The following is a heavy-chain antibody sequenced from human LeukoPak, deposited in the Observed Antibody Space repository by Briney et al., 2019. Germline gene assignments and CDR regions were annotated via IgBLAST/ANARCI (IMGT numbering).Heavy chain of an antibody. D-gene: IGHD1-26*01. Sequence: GGSLRLSCAASGFTFSSYGMHWVRQAPGKGLEWVAFIRYDGSNKYYADSVKGRFTISRDNSKNTLYLQMNSLRAEDTAVYYCGRWDFAHYGMDVWGQGTTVTVSS. J-gene: IGHJ6*01. V-gene: IGHV3-30*02. CDR2: IRYDGSNK. CDR1: GFTFSSYG. CDR3: GRWDFAHYGMDV.